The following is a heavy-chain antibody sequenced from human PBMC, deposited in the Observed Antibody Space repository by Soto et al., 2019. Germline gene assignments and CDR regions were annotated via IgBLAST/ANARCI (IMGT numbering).Heavy chain of an antibody. J-gene: IGHJ2*01. D-gene: IGHD3-10*01. V-gene: IGHV1-18*04. CDR3: ARTEFWYFDL. CDR1: GYTFTSYD. CDR2: ISAYNGNT. Sequence: ASVKVSCKGSGYTFTSYDMHWVRQAPGQGLEWMGWISAYNGNTNYAQKLQGRVTMTTDTSTSTAYMELRSLRSDDTAVYYCARTEFWYFDLWGRGTLVTVSS.